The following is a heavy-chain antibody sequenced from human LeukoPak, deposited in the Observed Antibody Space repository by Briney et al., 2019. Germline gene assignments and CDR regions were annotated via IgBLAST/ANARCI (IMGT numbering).Heavy chain of an antibody. V-gene: IGHV1-24*01. CDR2: FDPEDGET. J-gene: IGHJ4*02. Sequence: ASVKVSCKASGYTFTSYYMHWVRQAPGKGLEWMGGFDPEDGETIYAQKFQGRVTMTEDTSTDTAYMELSSLRSEDTAVYYCATGGNGYSYGVFDYWGQGTLVTVSS. CDR1: GYTFTSYY. CDR3: ATGGNGYSYGVFDY. D-gene: IGHD5-18*01.